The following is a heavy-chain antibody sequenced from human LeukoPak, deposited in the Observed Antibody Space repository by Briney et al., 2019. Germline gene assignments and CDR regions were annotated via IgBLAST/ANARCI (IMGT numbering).Heavy chain of an antibody. CDR2: NYHSGST. D-gene: IGHD4-17*01. Sequence: SETLSLTCAVSGYSISSGYYWGWSRPPPGKGLGWVGSNYHSGSTYNNPSLKGRATISVATSKNQYSLKLRSVTAADTAVYYCARHDYGDLFHWYFDLWGRGTLVTVSS. CDR1: GYSISSGYY. V-gene: IGHV4-38-2*01. J-gene: IGHJ2*01. CDR3: ARHDYGDLFHWYFDL.